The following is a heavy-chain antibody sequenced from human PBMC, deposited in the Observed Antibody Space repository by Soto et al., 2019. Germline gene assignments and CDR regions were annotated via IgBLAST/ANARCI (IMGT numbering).Heavy chain of an antibody. V-gene: IGHV1-3*01. J-gene: IGHJ6*02. Sequence: GASVKVSCKASGYSFRSFAMHWVRQAPGQRLEWMGWINPVNGNTKYSQKFQGRVTITRDTSATTVYMELSSLRSEDTALYYCARPYYYDTTGYYSSLYYYSFGMDVWGQGTTVTVSS. CDR3: ARPYYYDTTGYYSSLYYYSFGMDV. D-gene: IGHD3-22*01. CDR1: GYSFRSFA. CDR2: INPVNGNT.